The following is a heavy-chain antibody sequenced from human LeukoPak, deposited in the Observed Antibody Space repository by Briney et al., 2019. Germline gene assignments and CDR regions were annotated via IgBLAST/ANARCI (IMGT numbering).Heavy chain of an antibody. J-gene: IGHJ5*02. Sequence: ASVKVSCKASGGTFSSYAISWVRQAPGQGLEWMGGIIPIFGTANYAQKFQGRVTMTTDTSTTTAYMELRSLRSDDTAVYYCARGVVYDSSGYCWFDPWGQGTLVTVSS. V-gene: IGHV1-69*05. D-gene: IGHD3-22*01. CDR2: IIPIFGTA. CDR1: GGTFSSYA. CDR3: ARGVVYDSSGYCWFDP.